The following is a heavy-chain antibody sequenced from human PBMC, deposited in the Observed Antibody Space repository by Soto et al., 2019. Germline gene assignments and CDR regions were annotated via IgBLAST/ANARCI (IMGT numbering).Heavy chain of an antibody. J-gene: IGHJ6*03. Sequence: QVQLVESGGDLVRPGGSLRLSCAASGFTFSDHSMGWIRQSPGKGLEFMSSISGSSLSTFYGDSVKGRFTISRDNAKNSLHLQMNSLRAEDTAVYYCARHLLVRYEDYYYMDVWGKGTTVAVSS. CDR3: ARHLLVRYEDYYYMDV. CDR1: GFTFSDHS. D-gene: IGHD1-20*01. V-gene: IGHV3-11*01. CDR2: ISGSSLST.